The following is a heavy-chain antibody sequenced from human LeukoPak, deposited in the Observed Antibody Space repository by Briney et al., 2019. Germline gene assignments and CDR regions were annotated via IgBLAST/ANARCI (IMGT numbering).Heavy chain of an antibody. CDR3: ARGYCSGGSCWNWFDP. Sequence: ASVKVSCKASGYTVTTYTISWVRQAPGQGLEWMGWISAYNGNTNYAQKLQGRVTMTTDTSTSTAYMELRSLRSDDTAVYYCARGYCSGGSCWNWFDPWGQGTLVTVSS. CDR2: ISAYNGNT. D-gene: IGHD2-15*01. V-gene: IGHV1-18*01. J-gene: IGHJ5*02. CDR1: GYTVTTYT.